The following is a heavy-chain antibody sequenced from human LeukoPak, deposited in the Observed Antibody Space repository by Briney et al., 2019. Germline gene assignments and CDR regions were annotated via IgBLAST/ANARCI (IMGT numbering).Heavy chain of an antibody. D-gene: IGHD2-15*01. Sequence: GASVKVSCKASGGTFSSYAISWVRQAPGQGLEWMGGIIPLFGTANYAQKFQGRVTITADKSTSTAYMELSSLRSEDTAVYYCASRGSCSGGSCYSDYYYMDVWGKGTTVTVSS. CDR2: IIPLFGTA. CDR1: GGTFSSYA. CDR3: ASRGSCSGGSCYSDYYYMDV. V-gene: IGHV1-69*06. J-gene: IGHJ6*03.